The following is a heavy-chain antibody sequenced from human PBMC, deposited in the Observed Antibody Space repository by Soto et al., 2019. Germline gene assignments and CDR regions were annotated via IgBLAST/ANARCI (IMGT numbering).Heavy chain of an antibody. CDR2: IYSGGST. D-gene: IGHD2-21*02. CDR1: GFTVSSNY. CDR3: ARELCGGDGYFDY. Sequence: GGSLRLSWAASGFTVSSNYMSWVRQAPGKGVEWVSVIYSGGSTYYADSVKCRFTMSRDNSKNTLYLQMNSLRAEDTAVYYCARELCGGDGYFDYWGQGTLVTVSS. V-gene: IGHV3-53*01. J-gene: IGHJ4*02.